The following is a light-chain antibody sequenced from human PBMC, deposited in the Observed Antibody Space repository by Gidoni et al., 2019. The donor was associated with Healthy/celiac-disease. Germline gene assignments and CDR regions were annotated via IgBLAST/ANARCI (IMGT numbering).Light chain of an antibody. J-gene: IGKJ4*01. CDR2: GAS. V-gene: IGKV3-15*01. CDR1: QSVSSN. CDR3: QQYNNWPPLT. Sequence: EIVMTTSPAHLSLSPGESATLSCRASQSVSSNLAWYQQKPGQAPRLLIYGASTRATGIPARFSGSGSGTEFTLTISSLQSEDFAVYYCQQYNNWPPLTFGGXTKVEIK.